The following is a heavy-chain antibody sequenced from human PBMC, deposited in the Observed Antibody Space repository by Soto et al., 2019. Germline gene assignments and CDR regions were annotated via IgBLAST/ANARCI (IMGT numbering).Heavy chain of an antibody. CDR3: ARVNYDTGHAFDV. CDR2: ISAYNGNT. J-gene: IGHJ3*01. D-gene: IGHD3-22*01. Sequence: QVQLVQSGAEVKKPGASVKVSCKASGYTFTSYGISWVRQAPGQGLEWMGWISAYNGNTIDAQKVQGRDSMTTDTSASSAYMELRRLRSADSVVYHCARVNYDTGHAFDVWGQGTMVTVSS. V-gene: IGHV1-18*01. CDR1: GYTFTSYG.